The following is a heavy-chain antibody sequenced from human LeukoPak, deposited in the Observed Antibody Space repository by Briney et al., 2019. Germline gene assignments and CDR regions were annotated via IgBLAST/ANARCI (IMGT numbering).Heavy chain of an antibody. CDR2: IYTSGST. V-gene: IGHV4-61*02. J-gene: IGHJ4*02. Sequence: SQTLSLTCTVSGGSISSGSYYWSWIRQPAGKGLEWIGRIYTSGSTNYNPSLKSRVTISVDTSKNRFSLKLSSVTAADTAVYYCARGALYDFWSGYYIDYWGQGTLVTVSS. D-gene: IGHD3-3*01. CDR3: ARGALYDFWSGYYIDY. CDR1: GGSISSGSYY.